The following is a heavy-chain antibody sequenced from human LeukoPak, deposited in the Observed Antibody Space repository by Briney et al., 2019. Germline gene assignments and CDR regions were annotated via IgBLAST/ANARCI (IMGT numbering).Heavy chain of an antibody. D-gene: IGHD3-3*01. V-gene: IGHV1-69*05. CDR1: GGTFSSYA. CDR2: IIPIFGTA. J-gene: IGHJ6*03. Sequence: SVKVSCKASGGTFSSYAISWVRQAPGQGLEWMGGIIPIFGTANYAQKFQGRVTITTDESTSTAYMELSSLRSEDTAVYYCARGRSAQVGLLRFSLGSYYYYMDVWGKGTTVTVSS. CDR3: ARGRSAQVGLLRFSLGSYYYYMDV.